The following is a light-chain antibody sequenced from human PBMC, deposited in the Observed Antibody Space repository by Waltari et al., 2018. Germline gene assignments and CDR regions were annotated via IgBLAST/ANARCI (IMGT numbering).Light chain of an antibody. V-gene: IGKV4-1*01. CDR2: GAS. CDR1: QSVFYSHNSKNY. CDR3: QQYYSTLVT. J-gene: IGKJ4*01. Sequence: DIVMTQSPDSLAVSLGARATINCKSSQSVFYSHNSKNYLAWYQQKPGQPPKLLIYGASARESGVPDRFSGSGSGTDFTLTISNLQAADVAVYYCQQYYSTLVTFGGGTKVEIK.